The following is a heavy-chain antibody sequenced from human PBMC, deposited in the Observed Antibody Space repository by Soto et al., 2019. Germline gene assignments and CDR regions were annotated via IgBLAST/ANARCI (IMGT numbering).Heavy chain of an antibody. D-gene: IGHD3-22*01. CDR1: GFTFGDYA. CDR3: TLRGSGYHFYYYGMDV. CDR2: IRNKAYGGTT. Sequence: PGRSLRLSWTASGFTFGDYAMSLFRQAQGKGLEWVGFIRNKAYGGTTEYAASVNGRFTISRDDSKSIAYLQMNSLKTEDTAVYYCTLRGSGYHFYYYGMDVWGQGTTVTVS. V-gene: IGHV3-49*03. J-gene: IGHJ6*02.